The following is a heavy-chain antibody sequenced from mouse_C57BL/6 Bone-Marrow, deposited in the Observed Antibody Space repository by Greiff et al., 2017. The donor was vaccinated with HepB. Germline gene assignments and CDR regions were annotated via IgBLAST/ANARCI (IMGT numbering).Heavy chain of an antibody. J-gene: IGHJ3*01. CDR2: IYPGDGDT. CDR1: GYAFSSSW. Sequence: VQLQQSGPELVKPGASVKISCKASGYAFSSSWMNWVKQRPGKGLEWIGRIYPGDGDTNYNGKFKGKATLTADKSSSTAYMQLSSLTSEDSAVYFCASRVYGNYRAWFAYWGQGTLVTVSA. CDR3: ASRVYGNYRAWFAY. V-gene: IGHV1-82*01. D-gene: IGHD2-1*01.